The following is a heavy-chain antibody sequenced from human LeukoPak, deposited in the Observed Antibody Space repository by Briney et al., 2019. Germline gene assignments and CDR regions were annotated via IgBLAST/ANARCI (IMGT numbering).Heavy chain of an antibody. CDR1: GGTFSSYA. Sequence: SVKVSCKASGGTFSSYAISWVRQAPGQGLEWMGGIIPIFGTANYAQKFQGRVTITTDESTSTAYMELRSLRSDDTAVYYCARVNYYGSGTDVIYYYGMDVWGQGTTVTVSS. CDR2: IIPIFGTA. CDR3: ARVNYYGSGTDVIYYYGMDV. V-gene: IGHV1-69*05. D-gene: IGHD3-10*01. J-gene: IGHJ6*02.